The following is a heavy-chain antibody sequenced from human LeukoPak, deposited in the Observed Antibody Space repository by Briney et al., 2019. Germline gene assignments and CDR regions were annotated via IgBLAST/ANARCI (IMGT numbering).Heavy chain of an antibody. V-gene: IGHV1-46*01. CDR1: GYTFTGYY. CDR3: ARRGSSSSGGSYYYYMDV. D-gene: IGHD6-6*01. Sequence: GASVKVSCKASGYTFTGYYMHWVRQAPGQGLDWMGIINPSGGSTSYAQKFQGRVTMTRDMSTSTGYMELSSLRSEDTAVYYCARRGSSSSGGSYYYYMDVWGKGTTVTVSS. CDR2: INPSGGST. J-gene: IGHJ6*03.